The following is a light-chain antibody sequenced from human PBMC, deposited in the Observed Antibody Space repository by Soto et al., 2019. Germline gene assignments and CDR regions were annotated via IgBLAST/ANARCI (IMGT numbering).Light chain of an antibody. CDR2: DAS. V-gene: IGKV1-5*01. CDR1: QSVNSW. Sequence: IKMTHSPSTLSGSVGDRVTITCRASQSVNSWLAWYQQRPGKAPKLLIYDASTLESGVPSRFSGSGSGTEFTLTINSLQADDFATYYCQQHTSFSNTFGHGARLAVK. CDR3: QQHTSFSNT. J-gene: IGKJ5*01.